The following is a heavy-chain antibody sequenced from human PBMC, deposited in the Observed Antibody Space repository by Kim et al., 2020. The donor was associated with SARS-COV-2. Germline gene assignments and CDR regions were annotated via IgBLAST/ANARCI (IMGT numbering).Heavy chain of an antibody. CDR1: GFTFSRYA. CDR2: ISYDGSNK. D-gene: IGHD4-4*01. CDR3: AKARNDYSSGGVFDY. V-gene: IGHV3-30*18. Sequence: GGSLRLSCAASGFTFSRYAMHWVRQAPGKGLEWVSVISYDGSNKYYADSVRGRFTVSRDSSKNTLYVQMNSLRAEDTAVYYCAKARNDYSSGGVFDYWGQGTLHRLL. J-gene: IGHJ4*02.